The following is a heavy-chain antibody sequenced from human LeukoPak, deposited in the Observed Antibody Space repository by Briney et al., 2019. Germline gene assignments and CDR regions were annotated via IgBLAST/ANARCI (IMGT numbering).Heavy chain of an antibody. D-gene: IGHD6-19*01. CDR3: ARTVPGYPDDYFDY. V-gene: IGHV3-7*01. CDR2: MNQDGSAI. CDR1: GFTFSRHW. J-gene: IGHJ4*02. Sequence: GGSLRLSCAASGFTFSRHWMSWVRQAPGKGLERVAHMNQDGSAIYSVGSVKGRFTISRDNDKNSLYLQTNGLTVADTAVYYCARTVPGYPDDYFDYWGQGTLVTVSS.